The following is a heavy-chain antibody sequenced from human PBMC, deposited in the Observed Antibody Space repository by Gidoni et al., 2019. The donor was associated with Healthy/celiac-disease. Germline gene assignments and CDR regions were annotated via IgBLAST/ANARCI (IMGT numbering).Heavy chain of an antibody. Sequence: EVQLVESGGGLLQPGGSLRLCCAAPGFTFSSYDMHWVRQATGKGLEWVSAIGTAGDTYYPGSVKGRFTISRENAKNSLYLQMNSLRAEDTAVYYCARGPTTLRAFDIWGQGTMVTVSS. CDR2: IGTAGDT. J-gene: IGHJ3*02. CDR3: ARGPTTLRAFDI. D-gene: IGHD4-17*01. V-gene: IGHV3-13*01. CDR1: GFTFSSYD.